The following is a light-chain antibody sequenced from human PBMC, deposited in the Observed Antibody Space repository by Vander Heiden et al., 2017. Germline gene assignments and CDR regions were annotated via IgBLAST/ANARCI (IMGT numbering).Light chain of an antibody. Sequence: QSVLTQPPSASGTPGQRVTISCSGSSSNVGSNSVYWYQHLPGTAPKLLIYRDFQRPSGVPDRFSASKSGTSASLAISGLRSEDEAHYYCAAWDDSLSVVFGGGTKLKVL. J-gene: IGLJ2*01. CDR2: RDF. V-gene: IGLV1-47*01. CDR1: SSNVGSNS. CDR3: AAWDDSLSVV.